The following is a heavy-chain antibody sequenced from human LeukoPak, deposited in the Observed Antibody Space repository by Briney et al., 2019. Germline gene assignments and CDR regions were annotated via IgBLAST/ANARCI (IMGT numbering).Heavy chain of an antibody. CDR3: ARVSHYYDSSGYYYVRAFDI. Sequence: SETLSLTCTGSGGSINTYYWSWIRQPPGKGLEWIGCIYYSGSTNYNPSLKSRVTILVDTSKSQFSLRLRSVTAADTAVYYCARVSHYYDSSGYYYVRAFDIWGQGTMVTVSS. CDR2: IYYSGST. CDR1: GGSINTYY. D-gene: IGHD3-22*01. J-gene: IGHJ3*02. V-gene: IGHV4-59*01.